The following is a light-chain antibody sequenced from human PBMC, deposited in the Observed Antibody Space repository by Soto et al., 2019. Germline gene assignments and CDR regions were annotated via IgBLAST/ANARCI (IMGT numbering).Light chain of an antibody. CDR1: SSNIGSNT. CDR2: SNN. Sequence: QSVLTQPPSASGTPGQRVTISCSGSSSNIGSNTVNWYQQHPGTAPKLLIYSNNHRPSGVPDRFSGSKSGTSASLAISGLQSEDEADYYCAAWDDSLNGVVFGGGTQLTVL. J-gene: IGLJ2*01. V-gene: IGLV1-44*01. CDR3: AAWDDSLNGVV.